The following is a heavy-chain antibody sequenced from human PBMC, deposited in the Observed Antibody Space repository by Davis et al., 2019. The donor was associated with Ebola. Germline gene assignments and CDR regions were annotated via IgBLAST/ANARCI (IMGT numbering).Heavy chain of an antibody. CDR3: ARGWFRGGMDV. Sequence: HSQTLSLTSAISGDSVSSGGWNWIRQSPSRGLEWLGRTYYNSKWYNDYAVSVKSRITINPDTAKNQFSLQLNSVTPEDTALYYCARGWFRGGMDVWGEGTTVTVSS. J-gene: IGHJ6*04. CDR2: TYYNSKWYN. CDR1: GDSVSSGG. V-gene: IGHV6-1*01. D-gene: IGHD3-10*01.